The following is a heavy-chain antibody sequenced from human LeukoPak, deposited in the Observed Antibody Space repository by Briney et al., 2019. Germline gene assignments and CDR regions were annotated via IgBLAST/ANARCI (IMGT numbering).Heavy chain of an antibody. V-gene: IGHV4-59*01. Sequence: SETLSLTCTVSGGSISNYYWSWIRQPPGKGLEWIGYIYYSGSTIYNPSLKSRVTISVDTSKNQFSLNLTSVTAADTAVYYCARGELGRFDYWGQGTLVTVSS. CDR2: IYYSGST. J-gene: IGHJ4*02. CDR1: GGSISNYY. CDR3: ARGELGRFDY. D-gene: IGHD7-27*01.